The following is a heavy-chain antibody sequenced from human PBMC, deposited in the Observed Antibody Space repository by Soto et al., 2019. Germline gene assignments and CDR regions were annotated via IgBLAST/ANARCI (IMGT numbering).Heavy chain of an antibody. V-gene: IGHV3-66*01. CDR1: GFTVSSNY. CDR3: ARAWDYYDSSGYYPDY. CDR2: IYSGGST. D-gene: IGHD3-22*01. Sequence: AGGSLRLSCAASGFTVSSNYMSWVRQAPGKGLEWVSVIYSGGSTYYADSVKGRFTISRDNSKNTLYLQMNSLRAEDTAVYYCARAWDYYDSSGYYPDYWSQGTLVTVSS. J-gene: IGHJ4*02.